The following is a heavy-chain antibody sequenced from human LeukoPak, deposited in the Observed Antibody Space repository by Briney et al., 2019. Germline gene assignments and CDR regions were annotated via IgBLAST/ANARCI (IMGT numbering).Heavy chain of an antibody. Sequence: GGSLRLSCAASGFTFSNYAMHWVRQASGKGLEWVGRIRSKANSYATAYAASVKGRFTISRDDSKNTAYLQMNSLKTEDTAVYYCTRQDYYGSGSYRWGQGTLVTVSS. CDR2: IRSKANSYAT. V-gene: IGHV3-73*01. CDR1: GFTFSNYA. CDR3: TRQDYYGSGSYR. D-gene: IGHD3-10*01. J-gene: IGHJ4*02.